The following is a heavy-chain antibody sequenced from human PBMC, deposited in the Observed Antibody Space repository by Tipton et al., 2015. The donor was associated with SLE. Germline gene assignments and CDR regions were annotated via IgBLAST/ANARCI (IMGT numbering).Heavy chain of an antibody. V-gene: IGHV3-9*01. CDR2: VNWNSEST. CDR1: GFRFDDYA. CDR3: VRGFYYDFWSPHDNEKGPRTCYFDY. Sequence: SLRLSCAASGFRFDDYALHWVRQVPGKGLEWVSGVNWNSESTGYADSVKGRFTISRDNAKNSLFLQMDNLRAEDTAVYYCVRGFYYDFWSPHDNEKGPRTCYFDYWGQGAQVTVSA. J-gene: IGHJ4*02. D-gene: IGHD3/OR15-3a*01.